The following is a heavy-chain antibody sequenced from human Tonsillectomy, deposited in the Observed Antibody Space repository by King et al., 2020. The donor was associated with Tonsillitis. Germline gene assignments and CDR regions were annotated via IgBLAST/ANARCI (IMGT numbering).Heavy chain of an antibody. CDR3: ARDYYYGSGSKGFDY. Sequence: VQLVESGGGLVQPGGSLRLSCAASGFTFSSCEMNWVRQAPGKGLEWVSYISSSGSTIYYADSVKGRFTISRDNAKNSLYLQMNSLRAEDTAVYYCARDYYYGSGSKGFDYWGQGTLVTVSS. V-gene: IGHV3-48*03. D-gene: IGHD3-10*01. CDR2: ISSSGSTI. CDR1: GFTFSSCE. J-gene: IGHJ4*02.